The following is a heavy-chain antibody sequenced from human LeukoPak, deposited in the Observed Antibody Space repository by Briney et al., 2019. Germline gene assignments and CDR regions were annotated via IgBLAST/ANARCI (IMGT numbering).Heavy chain of an antibody. D-gene: IGHD3-22*01. J-gene: IGHJ4*02. CDR3: ARASESAMIVDGSYYFDY. Sequence: SETLSLTCTVSGGSISSSSYYWGWIRQPPGKGLEWIGSIYYSGSTYYNPSLKSRVTMSVDTSKNQFSLKLSSVTAADTAVYYCARASESAMIVDGSYYFDYWGQGTLVTVSS. CDR1: GGSISSSSYY. V-gene: IGHV4-39*07. CDR2: IYYSGST.